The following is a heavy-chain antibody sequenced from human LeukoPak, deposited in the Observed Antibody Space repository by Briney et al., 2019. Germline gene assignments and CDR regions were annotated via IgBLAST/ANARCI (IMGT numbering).Heavy chain of an antibody. Sequence: GASVKVSCKASGYTFTDYGFTWVRQAPGQGLEWMGWISAYNGNTNYAQKLQGRVTMTTDTSTSTVYMELRSLRSDDTAVYYCARGAGEQTAAVYYWFGGMLPGIYYMDVWGKGTTVTVSS. J-gene: IGHJ6*03. D-gene: IGHD3-10*01. CDR2: ISAYNGNT. CDR1: GYTFTDYG. V-gene: IGHV1-18*01. CDR3: ARGAGEQTAAVYYWFGGMLPGIYYMDV.